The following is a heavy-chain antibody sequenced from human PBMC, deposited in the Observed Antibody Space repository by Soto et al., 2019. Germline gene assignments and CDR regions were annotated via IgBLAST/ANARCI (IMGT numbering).Heavy chain of an antibody. D-gene: IGHD1-20*01. CDR1: GFTFGNNA. J-gene: IGHJ6*02. CDR3: AKEISWYNHHYGMDV. Sequence: QVQLVESGGGVVQPGRSLRLSCAASGFTFGNNAMHWVRKAPGKGLEWVAVISYDGSNTYYADSVKGQFTISRDNSKNTLYLQMSSLRAEDAAVYYCAKEISWYNHHYGMDVWGQGTTVTVSS. V-gene: IGHV3-30*18. CDR2: ISYDGSNT.